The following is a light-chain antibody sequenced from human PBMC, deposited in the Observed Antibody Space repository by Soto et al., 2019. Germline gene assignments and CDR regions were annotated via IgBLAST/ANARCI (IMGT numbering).Light chain of an antibody. J-gene: IGKJ2*01. CDR3: QQRSYWPYT. V-gene: IGKV3-11*01. CDR2: DAS. Sequence: EIVLTQSPATLSLSPGEGATLSCRATQSVSSYLAWYQQKPGQAPRLLIYDASNRATGIPARFSGTGAGTDFTLTISSLEPEDFAVYYCQQRSYWPYTFGQGTKLEIK. CDR1: QSVSSY.